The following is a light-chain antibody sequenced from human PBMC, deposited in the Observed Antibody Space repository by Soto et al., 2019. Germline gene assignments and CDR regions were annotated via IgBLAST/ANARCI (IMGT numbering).Light chain of an antibody. J-gene: IGKJ1*01. Sequence: IVLTQSPGTLSLSPGERATLSCRASQSVSSSYLAWYQQKPGQAPRLLIYGASSRATGIPDRFSGSGSGTDFTLTISRLEPEDFALYYCQQYGISRGPFAQGTKVDIK. V-gene: IGKV3-20*01. CDR3: QQYGISRGP. CDR2: GAS. CDR1: QSVSSSY.